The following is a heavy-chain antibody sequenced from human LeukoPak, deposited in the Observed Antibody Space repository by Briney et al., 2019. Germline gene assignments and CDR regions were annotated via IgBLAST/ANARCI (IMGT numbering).Heavy chain of an antibody. J-gene: IGHJ6*02. V-gene: IGHV4-34*01. CDR3: ARDLLPYYYYGMDV. CDR2: INHSGST. Sequence: SETLSLTCAVYGGSFSGYYWSWIRQPPGKGLEWIGEINHSGSTNYNPSLKSRVTISVDTSKNQFSLKLSSVTAADTAVYYCARDLLPYYYYGMDVWGQGTTVTVSS. CDR1: GGSFSGYY.